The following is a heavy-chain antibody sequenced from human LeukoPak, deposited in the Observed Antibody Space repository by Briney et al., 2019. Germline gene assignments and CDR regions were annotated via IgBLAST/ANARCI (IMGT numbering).Heavy chain of an antibody. D-gene: IGHD1-26*01. CDR3: ARGRKGGAKRGYYYYMDV. V-gene: IGHV4-34*01. J-gene: IGHJ6*03. Sequence: PSETLSLTCAVYGGSFSGYYWSWIRQPPGKGLEWIGEINHSGSTNYNPSLKSRVTISVDTSKNQFSLKLSSVTAADTAVYYCARGRKGGAKRGYYYYMDVWGKGTTVTVSS. CDR2: INHSGST. CDR1: GGSFSGYY.